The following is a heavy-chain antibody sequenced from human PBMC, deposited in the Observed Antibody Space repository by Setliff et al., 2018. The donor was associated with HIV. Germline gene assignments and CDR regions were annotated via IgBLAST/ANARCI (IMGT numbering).Heavy chain of an antibody. Sequence: ASVKVSCKASGYSFINYGISWVRQAPGQGPEWMGWISAYTGHTDYAPRLLGRVTMTTDTSTSTAYMELRSLTSDDTAVYYCARARLQGIVTDVGPRDNCLDPWGQGTRVTVSS. V-gene: IGHV1-18*01. CDR2: ISAYTGHT. D-gene: IGHD1-26*01. CDR1: GYSFINYG. J-gene: IGHJ5*02. CDR3: ARARLQGIVTDVGPRDNCLDP.